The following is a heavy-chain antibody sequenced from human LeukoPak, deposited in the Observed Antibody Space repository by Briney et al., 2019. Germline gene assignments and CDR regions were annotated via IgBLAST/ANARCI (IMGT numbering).Heavy chain of an antibody. V-gene: IGHV4-30-4*01. CDR2: IYYSGST. D-gene: IGHD2-15*01. J-gene: IGHJ5*02. CDR3: ARASVVAAGGPWFDP. CDR1: VDSLSRGDYY. Sequence: SQTLSLTSTVSVDSLSRGDYYWSWIRQPPGKGLEWLGSIYYSGSTYYNPSLKSLVTISVDTSENQFSLKLSSVTAADTAVYYCARASVVAAGGPWFDPWGQGTLVTVSS.